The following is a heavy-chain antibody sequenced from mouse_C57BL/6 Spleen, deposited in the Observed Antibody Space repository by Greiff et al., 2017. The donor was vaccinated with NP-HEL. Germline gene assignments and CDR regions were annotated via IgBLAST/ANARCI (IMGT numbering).Heavy chain of an antibody. V-gene: IGHV1-76*01. CDR2: IYPGSGNT. CDR1: GYTFTDYY. CDR3: AREGANWDYFDY. D-gene: IGHD4-1*01. Sequence: VKLVESGAELVRPGASVKLSCKASGYTFTDYYINWVKQRPGQGLEWIARIYPGSGNTYYNEKFKGKATLTAEKSSSTAYMQLSSLTSEDSAVYFCAREGANWDYFDYWGQGTTLTVSS. J-gene: IGHJ2*01.